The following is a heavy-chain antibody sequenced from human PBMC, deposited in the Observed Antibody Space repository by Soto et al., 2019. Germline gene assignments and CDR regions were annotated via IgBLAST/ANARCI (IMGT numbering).Heavy chain of an antibody. CDR1: GFTFSGYS. D-gene: IGHD2-8*01. CDR3: ARGFRNGFNV. V-gene: IGHV3-21*01. CDR2: ISGPSIYI. J-gene: IGHJ6*02. Sequence: EVQLVESGGGLVKPGGSLRLSCVASGFTFSGYSINWVRQAPGKGLEWVSYISGPSIYIYYADSVKGRFTIPRDNAKSAMYLQMTSLRAEDTDVYSGARGFRNGFNVWGQGTTVSVSS.